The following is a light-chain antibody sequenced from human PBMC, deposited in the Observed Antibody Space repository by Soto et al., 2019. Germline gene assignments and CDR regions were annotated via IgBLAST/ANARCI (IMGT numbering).Light chain of an antibody. CDR2: GAS. CDR3: QQYGSSPLIT. V-gene: IGKV3-20*01. CDR1: RSVSSSY. J-gene: IGKJ5*01. Sequence: IAWTQSPGTLSLSPGERATLSCRASRSVSSSYLAWYQQKPGQAPRLLIYGASIRATGIPDRFSGSGSGTDFTLTISRLETEDFEEYYCQQYGSSPLITFGEGTRLEIK.